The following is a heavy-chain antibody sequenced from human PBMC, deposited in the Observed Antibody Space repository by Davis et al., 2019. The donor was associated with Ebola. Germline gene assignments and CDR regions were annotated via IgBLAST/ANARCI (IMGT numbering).Heavy chain of an antibody. CDR3: AIPDCSGGNGYSVHIKN. V-gene: IGHV3-33*08. Sequence: SPAPSLLPLRSYAMRGVREAPASRVQWVAAIWYDGSRKYYGDSVKGRFTISRDNSNNLLYLQMSSLRAEDTAVYYCAIPDCSGGNGYSVHIKNWGQRTLVTVSS. CDR1: LLPLRSYA. J-gene: IGHJ4*02. D-gene: IGHD2-15*01. CDR2: IWYDGSRK.